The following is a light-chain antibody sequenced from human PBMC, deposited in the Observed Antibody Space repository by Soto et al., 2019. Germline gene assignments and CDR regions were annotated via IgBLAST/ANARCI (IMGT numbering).Light chain of an antibody. J-gene: IGKJ4*01. CDR1: QSVRSN. CDR2: GAS. CDR3: QQYNNWPPLT. Sequence: EVVMTQSPATLSVSPGERATLSCRASQSVRSNLAWYLQKPGQAPRLLIYGASTRATGIPARFSGSGSGTEFTLTISSLPSEDFAVYYCQQYNNWPPLTFGGGTKVEIK. V-gene: IGKV3-15*01.